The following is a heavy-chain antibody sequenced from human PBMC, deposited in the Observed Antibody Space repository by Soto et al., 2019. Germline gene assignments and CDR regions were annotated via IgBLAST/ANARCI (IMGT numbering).Heavy chain of an antibody. D-gene: IGHD2-2*01. V-gene: IGHV1-69*04. CDR1: GGTFSSYT. CDR3: ARDNCSSTSCYGY. Sequence: SVKVSCKASGGTFSSYTISWVRQAPGQGLEWMGRIIPILGIANYAQKFQGRVTITADKSTSTAYMELRSLRSEDTAVYYCARDNCSSTSCYGYWGQGTLVTVSS. CDR2: IIPILGIA. J-gene: IGHJ4*02.